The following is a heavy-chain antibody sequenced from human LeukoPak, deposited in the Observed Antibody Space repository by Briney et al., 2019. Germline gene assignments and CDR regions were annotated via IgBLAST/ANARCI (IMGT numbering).Heavy chain of an antibody. CDR1: GFTFSIYA. J-gene: IGHJ4*02. D-gene: IGHD2-21*02. CDR2: ISGSASST. Sequence: GGSLRLSCAASGFTFSIYAMSWVRQAPGEGLQGVSAISGSASSTYYADSVKGRFTIPRDNSKNSLYLQMNSLRAEDTAVYYCAKVEPFCGGDCYSGFNYWGQGTLVTVSS. V-gene: IGHV3-23*01. CDR3: AKVEPFCGGDCYSGFNY.